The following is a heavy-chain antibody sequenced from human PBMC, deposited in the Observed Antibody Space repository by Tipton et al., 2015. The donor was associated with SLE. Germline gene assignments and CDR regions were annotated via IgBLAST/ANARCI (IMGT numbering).Heavy chain of an antibody. CDR3: ARDLFGRLAASGHVWFDP. CDR1: GVSIRTFY. V-gene: IGHV4-4*07. Sequence: TLSLTCTVSGVSIRTFYWSWIRQSAGKGLQWIGHVQNTGITIYNPSLKSRVTMPADTAKNQISLKLTSVTAADTAVYYCARDLFGRLAASGHVWFDPWGPGALVSVSS. J-gene: IGHJ5*02. CDR2: VQNTGIT. D-gene: IGHD6-13*01.